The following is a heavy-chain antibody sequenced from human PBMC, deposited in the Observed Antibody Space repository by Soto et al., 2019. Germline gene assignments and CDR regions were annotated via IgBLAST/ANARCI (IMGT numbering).Heavy chain of an antibody. J-gene: IGHJ3*02. Sequence: GESLKISCKASGYNFTTYWIGWVRQMPGKGLEWMGIIDPEDSDTRLTPSFQGQVTMSVDKSINTAYLHWNTLKASDTAMYYCERPPRTAVDYGAFDICGPGPMVTVSS. CDR1: GYNFTTYW. D-gene: IGHD3-10*01. CDR3: ERPPRTAVDYGAFDI. CDR2: IDPEDSDT. V-gene: IGHV5-51*01.